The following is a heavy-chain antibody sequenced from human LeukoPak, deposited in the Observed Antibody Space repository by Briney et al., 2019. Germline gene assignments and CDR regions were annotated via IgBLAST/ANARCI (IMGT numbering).Heavy chain of an antibody. V-gene: IGHV3-74*01. J-gene: IGHJ5*02. D-gene: IGHD3-22*01. Sequence: PGGSLRLSCAASGFTFSNYWMHWVRQAPGKGLVWVSRINSDGSSTNYADSVKGRFTISRDNAKNTLYLQMNSLRAEDTAVYYCARPDYYNSRFDPWGQGTLVTVSP. CDR3: ARPDYYNSRFDP. CDR1: GFTFSNYW. CDR2: INSDGSST.